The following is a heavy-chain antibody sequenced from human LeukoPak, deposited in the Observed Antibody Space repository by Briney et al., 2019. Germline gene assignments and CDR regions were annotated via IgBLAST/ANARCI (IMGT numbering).Heavy chain of an antibody. CDR3: SRGRGVHASFDI. V-gene: IGHV1-69*05. D-gene: IGHD2-8*01. Sequence: ASVKVSCKASGGTFSDYAITWVRQAPGQGLEWMGGVVPIFGKAKYAQQFQGRVTIITDESTTTGYMELSSLKSGDTAVYYCSRGRGVHASFDIWGQGTMVTVSS. J-gene: IGHJ3*02. CDR2: VVPIFGKA. CDR1: GGTFSDYA.